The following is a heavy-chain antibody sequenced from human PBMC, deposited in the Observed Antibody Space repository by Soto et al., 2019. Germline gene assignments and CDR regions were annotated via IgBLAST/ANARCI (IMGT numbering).Heavy chain of an antibody. Sequence: ASVKVSCKASGYTFTSYDIYWVRQATGQGLEWMGWMNPNSGNTGYAQKFQGRVTMTRNTSISTAYMELSSLRSEDTAVYYCARICSGGSCYPRAVDAFAIRGQGTMVTVSS. J-gene: IGHJ3*02. D-gene: IGHD2-15*01. CDR3: ARICSGGSCYPRAVDAFAI. CDR2: MNPNSGNT. V-gene: IGHV1-8*01. CDR1: GYTFTSYD.